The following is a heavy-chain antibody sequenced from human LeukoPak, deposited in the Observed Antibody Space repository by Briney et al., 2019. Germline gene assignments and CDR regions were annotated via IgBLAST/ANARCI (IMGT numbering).Heavy chain of an antibody. V-gene: IGHV3-21*01. CDR3: ARNHGDY. Sequence: GGSLSLSCAASGFTFSSSAMNWVRQAPGKGLEWVSSINNVGSHIYYAGSVRGRFTISRDNAKNLLYLQMDSLRAEDTAVYYCARNHGDYWGQGTVVTVSS. CDR2: INNVGSHI. J-gene: IGHJ4*02. CDR1: GFTFSSSA. D-gene: IGHD1-14*01.